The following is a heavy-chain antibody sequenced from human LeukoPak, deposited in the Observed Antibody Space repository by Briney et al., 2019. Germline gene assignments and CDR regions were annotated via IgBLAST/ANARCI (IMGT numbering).Heavy chain of an antibody. V-gene: IGHV3-30*02. CDR1: GFTFSSYG. CDR3: ANRHSSSWYQFDY. Sequence: PGGSLRLSCAASGFTFSSYGMHWVRQAPGKGLKWVAFIRYDGSNKYYADSVKGRFTISRDNSKNTLYLQMNSLRAEDTAVYYCANRHSSSWYQFDYWGQGTLVTVSS. CDR2: IRYDGSNK. J-gene: IGHJ4*02. D-gene: IGHD6-13*01.